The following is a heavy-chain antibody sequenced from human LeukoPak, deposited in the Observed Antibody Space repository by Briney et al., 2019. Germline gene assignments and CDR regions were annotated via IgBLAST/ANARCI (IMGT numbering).Heavy chain of an antibody. J-gene: IGHJ3*02. V-gene: IGHV3-43*02. CDR1: GFTFDDYA. CDR2: ISGEGGST. Sequence: PGGSLRLSCAASGFTFDDYAMHWVRQAPGKGLEWVSLISGEGGSTYYADSVKGRFTISRDNSKNSLYLQMNSLRTEDTALYYCAKDIVRGYSYGYFGGSYDAFDIWGQGTMVTVSS. CDR3: AKDIVRGYSYGYFGGSYDAFDI. D-gene: IGHD5-18*01.